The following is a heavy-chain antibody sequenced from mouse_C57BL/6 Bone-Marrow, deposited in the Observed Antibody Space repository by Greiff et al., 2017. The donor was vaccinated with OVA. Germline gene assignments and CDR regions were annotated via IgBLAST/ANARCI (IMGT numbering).Heavy chain of an antibody. D-gene: IGHD2-5*01. J-gene: IGHJ3*01. CDR2: FDPNSGGT. CDR3: AKGESNTWFAY. Sequence: VQLQQSGAELVKPGASVKLSCKASGYTFTSYWMHWVKQRPGRGLEWIGRFDPNSGGTKYNEKLKSKATLTVDKPSSTAYMQLSSLTSEDSAVYYCAKGESNTWFAYWGQGTLVTVSA. V-gene: IGHV1-72*01. CDR1: GYTFTSYW.